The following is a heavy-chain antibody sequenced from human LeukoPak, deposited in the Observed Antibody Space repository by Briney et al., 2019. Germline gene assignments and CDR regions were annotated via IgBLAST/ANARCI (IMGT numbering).Heavy chain of an antibody. CDR3: ARIVLTPPYGMDV. J-gene: IGHJ6*02. CDR2: ISFGGGHI. V-gene: IGHV3-21*01. Sequence: GGSLRLSCVASRFAFSSYSMTWVRRAPGTGLEWVSSISFGGGHIFYTDSVKGRFTIFRDDSKNSLYLEMNSLRAEDTAVYFCARIVLTPPYGMDVWGQGTTVTVSS. D-gene: IGHD2/OR15-2a*01. CDR1: RFAFSSYS.